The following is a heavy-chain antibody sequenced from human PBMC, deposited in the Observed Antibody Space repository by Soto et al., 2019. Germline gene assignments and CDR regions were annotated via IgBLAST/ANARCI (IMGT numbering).Heavy chain of an antibody. V-gene: IGHV4-59*08. CDR1: GGSISSYY. CDR2: IYYSGST. D-gene: IGHD1-20*01. Sequence: PSETLSLTCTVSGGSISSYYWSWIRQPPGKGLEWIGYIYYSGSTNYNPSLKSRVTISVDTSKNQFSLKLSSATAADTAVYYCATMLITGTTPYYFDYWGQGTLVTVSS. CDR3: ATMLITGTTPYYFDY. J-gene: IGHJ4*02.